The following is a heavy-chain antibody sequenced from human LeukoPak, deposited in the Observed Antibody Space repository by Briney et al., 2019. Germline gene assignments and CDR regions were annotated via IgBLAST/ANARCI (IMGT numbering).Heavy chain of an antibody. J-gene: IGHJ5*02. Sequence: AGPWLVNLPQPLTLTVTLSWFSLSTIGVGVGWIRQPPGKAVEWHALMYWDDDKRYSPSLTSRLTITKDTSKNQVVLTMTNMDPVDTATYYCAHAFRYCSSTSCLRWFDPWGQGTLVTVSS. CDR2: MYWDDDK. V-gene: IGHV2-5*02. CDR1: WFSLSTIGVG. CDR3: AHAFRYCSSTSCLRWFDP. D-gene: IGHD2-2*01.